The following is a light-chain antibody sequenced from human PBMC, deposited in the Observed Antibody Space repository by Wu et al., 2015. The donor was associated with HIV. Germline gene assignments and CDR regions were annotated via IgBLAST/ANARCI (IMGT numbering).Light chain of an antibody. CDR1: QSVSNSF. V-gene: IGKV3-20*01. CDR2: RAS. Sequence: EIVLTQSPGTLSLSPGERTSLSCRASQSVSNSFLAWYQQTPGQAPRLLIYRASRRATGIPDRFSGSGSGTDFTLTISRLEPEDFAVYYCQQYGSSPGTFGQGTKLEIK. J-gene: IGKJ2*01. CDR3: QQYGSSPGT.